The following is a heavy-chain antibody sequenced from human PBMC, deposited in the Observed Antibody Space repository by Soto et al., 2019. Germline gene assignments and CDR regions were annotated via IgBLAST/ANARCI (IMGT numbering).Heavy chain of an antibody. CDR1: GGSISSYY. Sequence: QVQLQESGPGLVKPSETLPLTCTVSGGSISSYYWSWIRQPPGKGLEWIGYIYYSGSTNYNPSLRSRVTISVXTSLNXXSLKLSSVTAADTAVYYCARGVVLVPAARFYWFDPWGQGTLVTVSS. CDR3: ARGVVLVPAARFYWFDP. V-gene: IGHV4-59*01. D-gene: IGHD2-2*01. CDR2: IYYSGST. J-gene: IGHJ5*02.